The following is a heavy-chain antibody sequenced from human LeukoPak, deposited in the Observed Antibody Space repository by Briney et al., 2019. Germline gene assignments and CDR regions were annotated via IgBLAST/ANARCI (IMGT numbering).Heavy chain of an antibody. Sequence: SETLSLTCAVSGYSISSGYYWGWIRQPPGKGLEWIGSIYHSGSTYYNPSLKSRVTISVDTSKNQFSLKLSSVTAADTAVYYCARPTYSGSYSGAFDIWGQGTTVTVSS. CDR2: IYHSGST. CDR1: GYSISSGYY. CDR3: ARPTYSGSYSGAFDI. D-gene: IGHD1-26*01. V-gene: IGHV4-38-2*01. J-gene: IGHJ3*02.